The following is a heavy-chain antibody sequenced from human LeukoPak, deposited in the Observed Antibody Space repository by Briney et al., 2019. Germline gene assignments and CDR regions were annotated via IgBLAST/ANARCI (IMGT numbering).Heavy chain of an antibody. J-gene: IGHJ4*02. CDR3: VWGSTHDY. V-gene: IGHV1-8*02. D-gene: IGHD2-2*01. Sequence: ASVKVSCQASGGTFSSYDINWVRQATGQGLEWMGWMNPNSGNTGYAQRFQGRVTMTRNTSISTAYMELSSLRSEDTAVYYCVWGSTHDYWGQGTLVTVSS. CDR1: GGTFSSYD. CDR2: MNPNSGNT.